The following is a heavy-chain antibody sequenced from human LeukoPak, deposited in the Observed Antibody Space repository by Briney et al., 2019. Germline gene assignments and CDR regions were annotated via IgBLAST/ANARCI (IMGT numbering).Heavy chain of an antibody. CDR2: ISSSGSTI. J-gene: IGHJ4*02. CDR3: ARVGRIAARPFDY. CDR1: GFTFSDYY. V-gene: IGHV3-11*04. Sequence: GRSLRLSCAASGFTFSDYYMSWIRQAPGKWLEWVSYISSSGSTIYYADSVKGRFTISRDNAKNSLYLQMNSLRAEDTAVYYCARVGRIAARPFDYWGQGTLVTVSS. D-gene: IGHD6-6*01.